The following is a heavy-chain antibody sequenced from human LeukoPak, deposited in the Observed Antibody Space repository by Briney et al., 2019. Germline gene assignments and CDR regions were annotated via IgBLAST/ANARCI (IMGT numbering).Heavy chain of an antibody. V-gene: IGHV1-2*02. CDR2: INPNSGGT. J-gene: IGHJ4*02. Sequence: GASVKVSCKASGYTFTGYYMHWVRQAPGQGLEWMGWINPNSGGTNYAQKFQGRVTMTRDTSISTAYMELSRLRTDDTAVYYCARGYCSGGSCYSILLLFDYWGQGTLVTVSS. D-gene: IGHD2-15*01. CDR3: ARGYCSGGSCYSILLLFDY. CDR1: GYTFTGYY.